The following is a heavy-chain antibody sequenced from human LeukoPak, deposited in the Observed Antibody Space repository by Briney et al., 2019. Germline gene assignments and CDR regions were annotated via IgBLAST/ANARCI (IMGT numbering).Heavy chain of an antibody. J-gene: IGHJ3*02. CDR2: INPHSGGT. CDR1: GYNFTDYH. Sequence: ASVKVSCKASGYNFTDYHMHWVRQAPGQGLEWMGWINPHSGGTKYAEKFQGRVTMTRDTSINTAYMELSSLRSDDTAAYYCARDLARGYSYGYNAFDIWGQGTMVTVSS. V-gene: IGHV1-2*02. CDR3: ARDLARGYSYGYNAFDI. D-gene: IGHD5-18*01.